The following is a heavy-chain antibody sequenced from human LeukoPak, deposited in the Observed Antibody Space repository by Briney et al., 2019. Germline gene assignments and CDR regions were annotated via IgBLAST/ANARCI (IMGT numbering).Heavy chain of an antibody. Sequence: GRSLRLSCAASGFTFSTYAMHWVRPAPGKGLEWVAVLSYDGSNKYYADSVKGRFTISRDNSKNTLYLQMNSLRAEDTAVYYCARGGYYYDSSGYQWNAFDIWGQGTMVTVSS. D-gene: IGHD3-22*01. J-gene: IGHJ3*02. CDR2: LSYDGSNK. V-gene: IGHV3-30-3*01. CDR1: GFTFSTYA. CDR3: ARGGYYYDSSGYQWNAFDI.